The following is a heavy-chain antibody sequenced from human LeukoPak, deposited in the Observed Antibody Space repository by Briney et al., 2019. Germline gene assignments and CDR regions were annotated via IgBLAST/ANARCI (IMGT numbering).Heavy chain of an antibody. CDR1: GFTFSSYA. V-gene: IGHV3-23*01. J-gene: IGHJ4*02. CDR2: ISDSGGYT. Sequence: PGGSLRLSCGASGFTFSSYAMSWVRQAPGKGLEWVSAISDSGGYTYYADSVKGRFTISRDNSKNTLYLQMNSLSADDTAVYYCAKGQYYFDYWGQGTLVTASS. CDR3: AKGQYYFDY.